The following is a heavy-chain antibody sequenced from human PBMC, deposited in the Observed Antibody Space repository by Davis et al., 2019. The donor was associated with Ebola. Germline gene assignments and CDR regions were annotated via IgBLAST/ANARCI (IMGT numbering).Heavy chain of an antibody. Sequence: AASVKVSCKASGYTFTSYGISRVRQAPGQGLEWMGWLSAYNGNTNFAQKLQGRVTMTTDTSTSTAYMELRSLRSYDTAVYYCARGRDYGDDALDPWGQGTLVTVSS. D-gene: IGHD4-17*01. CDR2: LSAYNGNT. V-gene: IGHV1-18*04. CDR3: ARGRDYGDDALDP. J-gene: IGHJ5*02. CDR1: GYTFTSYG.